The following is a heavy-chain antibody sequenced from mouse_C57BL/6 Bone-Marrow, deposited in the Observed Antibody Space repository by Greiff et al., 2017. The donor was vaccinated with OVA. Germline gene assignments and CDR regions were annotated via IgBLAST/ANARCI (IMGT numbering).Heavy chain of an antibody. V-gene: IGHV14-4*01. Sequence: VQLKQSGAELVRPGASVKLSCTASGFNIKDDYMHWVKQRPEQGLEWIGWIDPENGDTEYASKFQGKATITADTSSNTAYLQLSSLTSEDTVVYYCTFYYGSSYWYFDVWGTGTTGTVSS. CDR3: TFYYGSSYWYFDV. CDR1: GFNIKDDY. D-gene: IGHD1-1*01. J-gene: IGHJ1*03. CDR2: IDPENGDT.